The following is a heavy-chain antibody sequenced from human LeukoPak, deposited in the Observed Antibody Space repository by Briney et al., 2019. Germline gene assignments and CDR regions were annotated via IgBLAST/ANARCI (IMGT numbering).Heavy chain of an antibody. CDR2: INHSGST. Sequence: TSETLSLTCAVYGGSFSGYYWSWIRQPPGKGLEWIGEINHSGSTNFNPSLKSRVTISVDTSKKQFSLKLSSVTAADTAVYYCARLDIVVVVTTTGFDIWGQGTMVTVSS. D-gene: IGHD2-15*01. V-gene: IGHV4-34*01. J-gene: IGHJ3*02. CDR3: ARLDIVVVVTTTGFDI. CDR1: GGSFSGYY.